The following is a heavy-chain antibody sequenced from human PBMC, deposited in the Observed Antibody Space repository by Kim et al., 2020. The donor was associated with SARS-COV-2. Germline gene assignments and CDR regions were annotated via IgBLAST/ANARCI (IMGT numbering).Heavy chain of an antibody. J-gene: IGHJ4*02. Sequence: ASVKVSCKVSGYNFSDHYIHWVRQAPGQGLEWMGWINPNGGETKYAEKFHGKASMTRDMSTNTAYVELYSLSFDDTAVYYCARDSDPDYWGQGTLVTVSS. CDR2: INPNGGET. V-gene: IGHV1-2*02. CDR1: GYNFSDHY. CDR3: ARDSDPDY.